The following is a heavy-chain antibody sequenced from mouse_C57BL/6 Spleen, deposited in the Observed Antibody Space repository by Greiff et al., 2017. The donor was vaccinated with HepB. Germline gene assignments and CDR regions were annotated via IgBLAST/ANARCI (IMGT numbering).Heavy chain of an antibody. CDR1: GFNIKDGY. D-gene: IGHD2-3*01. CDR2: IDPENGDT. V-gene: IGHV14-4*01. J-gene: IGHJ3*01. CDR3: TTSLYDGYPAWFAY. Sequence: VQLQQSGAELVRPGASVKLSCTASGFNIKDGYMHWVKQRPEQGLEWIGWIDPENGDTEYASKFQGKATITADTSSNTAYLQLSSLTSEDTAVYYCTTSLYDGYPAWFAYWGQGTLVTVSA.